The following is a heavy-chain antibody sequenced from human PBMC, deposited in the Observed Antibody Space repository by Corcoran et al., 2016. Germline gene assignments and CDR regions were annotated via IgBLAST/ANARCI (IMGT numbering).Heavy chain of an antibody. D-gene: IGHD6-19*01. CDR2: IHDGGST. CDR1: GGSIGRSDDF. CDR3: ARHGKWLAKGFDY. Sequence: QLQLQESGPGLVKPSENLSLTCTVSGGSIGRSDDFWGWIRQPPGKGLEWSGGIHDGGSTFYPPSLKSRVTISGDTSKNQFSLTLNSVNAADTAIYYGARHGKWLAKGFDYWGQGTLVTVST. J-gene: IGHJ4*02. V-gene: IGHV4-39*01.